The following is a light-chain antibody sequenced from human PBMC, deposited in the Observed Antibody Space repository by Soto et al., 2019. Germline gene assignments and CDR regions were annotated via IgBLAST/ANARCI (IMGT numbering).Light chain of an antibody. Sequence: SYELTQPPSVSLSAGQTARITCSGDALPKQYAYWYQQKPGQAPVLVIYKDSERPSGIPERFSGSSSGTTVTLTISGVQAEDEADYYCQSADSSGTYVFGTGTKV. CDR1: ALPKQY. CDR3: QSADSSGTYV. V-gene: IGLV3-25*02. J-gene: IGLJ1*01. CDR2: KDS.